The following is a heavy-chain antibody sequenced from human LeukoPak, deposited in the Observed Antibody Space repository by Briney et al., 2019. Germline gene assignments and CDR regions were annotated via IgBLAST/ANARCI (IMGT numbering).Heavy chain of an antibody. CDR1: GGSISSSSYY. J-gene: IGHJ4*02. D-gene: IGHD6-19*01. V-gene: IGHV4-39*01. CDR2: IYYSGST. CDR3: ATLPINPELEIAVAAY. Sequence: SETLSLTCTVSGGSISSSSYYWGWIRQPPGKGLEWIGSIYYSGSTYYNPSLKSRVTISVDTSKNQFSLKLSSVTAADTAVYYCATLPINPELEIAVAAYWGQGTLVTVSS.